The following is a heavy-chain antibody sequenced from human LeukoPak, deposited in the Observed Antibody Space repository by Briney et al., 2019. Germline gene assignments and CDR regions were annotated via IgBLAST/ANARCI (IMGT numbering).Heavy chain of an antibody. V-gene: IGHV4-4*02. Sequence: SETLSLTCAVSGGSISSSNWWSWVRQPPGKGLEWIGEIYHSGSTNYNPSLKSRVTISVDTSKNQFSLKLSSVTAADTAVYYCAKHEWELLYFLDYWGQGTLVTVSS. D-gene: IGHD1-26*01. CDR1: GGSISSSNW. CDR2: IYHSGST. CDR3: AKHEWELLYFLDY. J-gene: IGHJ4*02.